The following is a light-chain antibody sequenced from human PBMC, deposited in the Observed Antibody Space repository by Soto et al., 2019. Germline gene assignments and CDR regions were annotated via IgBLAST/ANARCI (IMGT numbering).Light chain of an antibody. CDR1: SSNIGGNT. CDR3: AAWDDSLNGVV. V-gene: IGLV1-44*01. J-gene: IGLJ2*01. CDR2: FSS. Sequence: QSVLTQPPSVSGAPGQTVTISCFGSSSNIGGNTVNWYQQLPGTAPKLLIFFSSHRPSGVPDRFSGSKSGSSASLAISGLQSEDEANYYCAAWDDSLNGVVFGGGTQLTVL.